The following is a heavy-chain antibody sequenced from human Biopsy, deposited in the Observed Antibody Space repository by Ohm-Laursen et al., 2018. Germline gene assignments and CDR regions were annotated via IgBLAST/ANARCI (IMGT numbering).Heavy chain of an antibody. CDR1: GYSISTAYY. CDR3: ARHPTGFWFDP. J-gene: IGHJ5*02. V-gene: IGHV4-38-2*02. Sequence: SETLSLTCSVSGYSISTAYYWAWIRQPPGKGLEWIASIYHIGSTNYNPSLKSRFSISVDTSKNQFSLRLTSVTAADMALYFCARHPTGFWFDPWGHGTLVTVSS. CDR2: IYHIGST.